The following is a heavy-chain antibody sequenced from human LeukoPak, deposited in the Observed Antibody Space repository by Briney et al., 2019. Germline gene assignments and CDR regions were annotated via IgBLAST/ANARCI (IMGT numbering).Heavy chain of an antibody. V-gene: IGHV4-34*01. D-gene: IGHD1-26*01. CDR3: ASSTLRWELPTTPFDY. CDR2: INHSGST. CDR1: GGSFSGYY. Sequence: PSETLSLTCAVYGGSFSGYYWSWIRQPPGKGLEWIGEINHSGSTNYNPSLKSRVTISVDTSKNQFSLKLSSVTAADTAVYYCASSTLRWELPTTPFDYWGQGTLVTVSS. J-gene: IGHJ4*02.